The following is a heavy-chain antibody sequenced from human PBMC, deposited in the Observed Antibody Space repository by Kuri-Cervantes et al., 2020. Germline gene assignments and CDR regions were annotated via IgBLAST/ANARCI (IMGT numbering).Heavy chain of an antibody. V-gene: IGHV3-30*03. Sequence: GGSLRLSCAASGFTFSSYGMHWVRQAPGKGLEWVAVISYDGSNKYYADSVKGRFTISRDNAKNSLYLQMNSLRAEDTAVYYCARDARFIGNPDEYWGQGNLVTVSS. CDR1: GFTFSSYG. J-gene: IGHJ4*02. CDR3: ARDARFIGNPDEY. D-gene: IGHD1-14*01. CDR2: ISYDGSNK.